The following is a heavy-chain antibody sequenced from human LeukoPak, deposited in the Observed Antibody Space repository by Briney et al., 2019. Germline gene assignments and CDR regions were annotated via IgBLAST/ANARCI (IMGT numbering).Heavy chain of an antibody. CDR3: ARLDGVLTPPDY. CDR2: ISAYNGST. V-gene: IGHV1-18*01. Sequence: ASVKVSCKGSGYTFSSYGISWVRQAPGQGLEWMGWISAYNGSTNYAQNLQGRVTMTTDTSTNTAYMELRSLRSDDTAVYYCARLDGVLTPPDYWGQGTLVTVSS. D-gene: IGHD3-3*01. J-gene: IGHJ4*02. CDR1: GYTFSSYG.